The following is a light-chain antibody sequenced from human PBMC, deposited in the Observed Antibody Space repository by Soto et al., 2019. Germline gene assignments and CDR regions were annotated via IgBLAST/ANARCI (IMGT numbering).Light chain of an antibody. J-gene: IGKJ1*01. CDR1: QSISSN. CDR3: QQYNNWGT. CDR2: GAS. V-gene: IGKV3-15*01. Sequence: EIVMTQSPATLSVSPGERATLSCRASQSISSNLAWYQQKSGQPPRLLIYGASTRATGIPARFSGSGSGTEITLTINTLQSEDFAVYYCQQYNNWGTFGQGTKVEIK.